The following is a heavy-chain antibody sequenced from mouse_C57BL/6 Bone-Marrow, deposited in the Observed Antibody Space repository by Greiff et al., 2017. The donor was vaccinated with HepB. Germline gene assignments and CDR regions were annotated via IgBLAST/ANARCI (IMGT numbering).Heavy chain of an antibody. CDR1: GFNIKDDY. CDR2: IDPENGDT. CDR3: TTTVYYGSSYDY. D-gene: IGHD1-1*01. V-gene: IGHV14-4*01. J-gene: IGHJ2*01. Sequence: LVESGAELVRPGASVKLSCTASGFNIKDDYMHWVKQRPEQGLEWIGWIDPENGDTEYASKFQGKATITADTSSNTAYLQLSSLTSEDTAVYYCTTTVYYGSSYDYWGQGTTLTVSS.